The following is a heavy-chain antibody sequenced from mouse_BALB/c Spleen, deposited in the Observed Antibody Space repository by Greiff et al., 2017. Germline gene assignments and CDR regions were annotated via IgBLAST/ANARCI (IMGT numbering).Heavy chain of an antibody. D-gene: IGHD2-14*01. V-gene: IGHV5-6-3*01. CDR2: INSNGGST. J-gene: IGHJ2*01. Sequence: DVMLVESGGGLVQPGGSLKLSCAASGFTFSSYGMSWVRQTPDKRLELVATINSNGGSTYYPDSVKGRFTISRDNAKNTLYLQMSSLKSEDTAMYYCARGDPYRYDRDYWGQGTTLTVSS. CDR1: GFTFSSYG. CDR3: ARGDPYRYDRDY.